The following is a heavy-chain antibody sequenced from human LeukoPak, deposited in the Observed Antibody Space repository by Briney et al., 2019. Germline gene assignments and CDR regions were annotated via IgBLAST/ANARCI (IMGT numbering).Heavy chain of an antibody. Sequence: GGSLRLSCAASGFTFSSYAMHWVRQAPGKGLEWVAVIWFDGSDEYYADSVKGRFTISRDNSKNTLYLQMNSLRAEDTAVYYCARAYPYYYDSSVDYWGQGTLVTVSS. CDR2: IWFDGSDE. V-gene: IGHV3-33*01. CDR1: GFTFSSYA. J-gene: IGHJ4*02. D-gene: IGHD3-22*01. CDR3: ARAYPYYYDSSVDY.